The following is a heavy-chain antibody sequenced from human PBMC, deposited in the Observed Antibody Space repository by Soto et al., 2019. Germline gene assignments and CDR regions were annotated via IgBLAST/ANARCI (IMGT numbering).Heavy chain of an antibody. J-gene: IGHJ6*02. Sequence: GESLKISCKGSGYSFTSYWISWVRQMPGKGLEWMGRIDPSDSYTNYSPSFQGHVTISADKSISTAYLQWSSLKASDTAMYYCAIVVVPAAITGWDYYYYGMGVWRQGTTVTVSS. D-gene: IGHD2-2*02. CDR3: AIVVVPAAITGWDYYYYGMGV. CDR1: GYSFTSYW. CDR2: IDPSDSYT. V-gene: IGHV5-10-1*01.